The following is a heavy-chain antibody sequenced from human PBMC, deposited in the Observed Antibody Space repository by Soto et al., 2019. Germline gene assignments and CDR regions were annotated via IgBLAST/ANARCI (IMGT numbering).Heavy chain of an antibody. CDR3: ARSNRPRQTVVDY. J-gene: IGHJ4*02. CDR1: GDSISSSIYY. Sequence: QLQLQESGPGLVKPSETLSLTCPVSGDSISSSIYYWGWIRQPPGKGLEWIGSIYYSGSTYYNPSLKSRVTISVDTSKNQFSLKLSSVTAADTAVYYCARSNRPRQTVVDYWGQGTLVTVSS. CDR2: IYYSGST. D-gene: IGHD4-17*01. V-gene: IGHV4-39*01.